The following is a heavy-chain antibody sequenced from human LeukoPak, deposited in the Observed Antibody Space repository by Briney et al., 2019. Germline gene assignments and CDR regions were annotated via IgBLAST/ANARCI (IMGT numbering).Heavy chain of an antibody. J-gene: IGHJ4*02. CDR3: ARRGSGYSAPFDY. D-gene: IGHD3-22*01. CDR2: GYYSGST. V-gene: IGHV4-59*01. CDR1: GGSISSYY. Sequence: PSETLSLTCTVPGGSISSYYWSWIRQPPGKGLEWIGSGYYSGSTNFNPSLKSRVTISVDTSKNQFSLKLSSVTAADTAVYYCARRGSGYSAPFDYWGQGTLVTVSS.